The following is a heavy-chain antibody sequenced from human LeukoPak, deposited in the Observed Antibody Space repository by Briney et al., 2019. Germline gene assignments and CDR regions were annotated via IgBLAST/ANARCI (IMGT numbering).Heavy chain of an antibody. CDR1: GGSFSGYY. CDR2: INHSGST. CDR3: ARVGYYDILTGPRGPFDI. V-gene: IGHV4-34*01. J-gene: IGHJ3*02. Sequence: SETLSLTCAVYGGSFSGYYWSWIRQPPGKGLEWIGDINHSGSTNYNPSLKSRVTISVDTSKNQFSLKLSSVTAADTAVYYCARVGYYDILTGPRGPFDIWGQGTMVTVSS. D-gene: IGHD3-9*01.